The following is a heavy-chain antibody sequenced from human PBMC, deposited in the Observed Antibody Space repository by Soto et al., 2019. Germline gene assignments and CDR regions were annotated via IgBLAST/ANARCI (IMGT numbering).Heavy chain of an antibody. CDR3: ARGGFHRRNYYIFDY. V-gene: IGHV4-34*01. D-gene: IGHD3-22*01. J-gene: IGHJ4*02. CDR2: INHSGTT. CDR1: GGSFSGYY. Sequence: QVQVHQWGAGLLKPSETLSLTCAVYGGSFSGYYWTWIRQPPGKGLEWIGEINHSGTTTYNPSLKSRVTISVDTSRDQFSLRLSSVTAADTAVYFCARGGFHRRNYYIFDYWGQGALVTVSS.